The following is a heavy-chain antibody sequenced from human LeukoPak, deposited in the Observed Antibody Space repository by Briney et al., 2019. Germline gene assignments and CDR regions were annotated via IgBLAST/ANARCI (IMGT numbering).Heavy chain of an antibody. CDR3: TRDYGDYKGDY. J-gene: IGHJ4*02. CDR1: GFTFGDYA. Sequence: GGSLRLSCTASGFTFGDYAVSWVRQAPGKGLEWVGSIRSKAYGGTTEYAASVKGRFTILRDDSKSIAYLQMDSLKTEDTAVYFCTRDYGDYKGDYWGQGTLVTVSS. V-gene: IGHV3-49*04. D-gene: IGHD4-17*01. CDR2: IRSKAYGGTT.